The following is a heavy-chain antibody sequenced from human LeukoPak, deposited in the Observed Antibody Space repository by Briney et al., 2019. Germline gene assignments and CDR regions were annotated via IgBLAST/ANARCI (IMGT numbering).Heavy chain of an antibody. V-gene: IGHV3-23*01. CDR3: AKIWGRSSFNDY. CDR1: GFTFSSYA. J-gene: IGHJ4*02. Sequence: PGWSLTLSCAASGFTFSSYAMSWLGQAAGQGLEGVYAISVSDCGPYYAPSVKGPFTISRNNSKNTLYLEVNSLSAEDTAVYYCAKIWGRSSFNDYWGQGTLVTVSS. CDR2: ISVSDCGP. D-gene: IGHD6-6*01.